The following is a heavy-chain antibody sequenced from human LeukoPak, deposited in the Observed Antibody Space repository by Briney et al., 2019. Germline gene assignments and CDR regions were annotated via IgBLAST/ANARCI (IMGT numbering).Heavy chain of an antibody. D-gene: IGHD6-13*01. J-gene: IGHJ4*02. Sequence: PSETLSLTCTVSGGSISSYYWSWIRQPAGKGLEWIGRIYTSRSTNYNPSLKSRVTMSVDTSKNQFSLKLSSVTAADTAVYYCARQTTGYSSSWYLRYFDYWGQGTLVTVSS. CDR3: ARQTTGYSSSWYLRYFDY. V-gene: IGHV4-4*07. CDR1: GGSISSYY. CDR2: IYTSRST.